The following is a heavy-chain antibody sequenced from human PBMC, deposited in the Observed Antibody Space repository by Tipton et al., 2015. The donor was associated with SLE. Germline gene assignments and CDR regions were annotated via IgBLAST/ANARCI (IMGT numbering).Heavy chain of an antibody. Sequence: TLSLTCTVSGGSINTYYWSWIRQPAGKGLQWIGRMFPSGSINYHPSLKSRVTMSLDTSKNQFSLILTSVTAADTATYFCARDDGGNSWPYYFDFWGQGRLVTVSS. CDR1: GGSINTYY. CDR3: ARDDGGNSWPYYFDF. J-gene: IGHJ4*02. V-gene: IGHV4-4*07. CDR2: MFPSGSI. D-gene: IGHD6-13*01.